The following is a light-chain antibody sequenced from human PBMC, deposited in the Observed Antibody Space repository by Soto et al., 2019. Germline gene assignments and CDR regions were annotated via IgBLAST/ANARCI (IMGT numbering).Light chain of an antibody. CDR2: WAS. CDR1: QSVLHSSNNKNY. V-gene: IGKV4-1*01. Sequence: DIVMTQSADPLAVSLGERASINCKSSQSVLHSSNNKNYLAWYQQKPGQPPKLLIYWASTRESGVPDRFSGSGSGTAFTLTISSLQAEDVAVYFCQQYYGTLWTFGQGTKVEIK. CDR3: QQYYGTLWT. J-gene: IGKJ1*01.